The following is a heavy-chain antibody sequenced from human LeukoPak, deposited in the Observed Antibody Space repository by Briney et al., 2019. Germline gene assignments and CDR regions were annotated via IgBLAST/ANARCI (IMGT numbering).Heavy chain of an antibody. Sequence: GASVNVSCKASVYTFTGYYMHWVRQAPGQGLEWMGWINPNSGGTNYAQKFQGRVTMTRDTSISTAYMELSRLRSDDTAVYYCASLYYYDSSGVIDAFDIWGQGTMVTVSS. D-gene: IGHD3-22*01. CDR2: INPNSGGT. CDR3: ASLYYYDSSGVIDAFDI. J-gene: IGHJ3*02. V-gene: IGHV1-2*02. CDR1: VYTFTGYY.